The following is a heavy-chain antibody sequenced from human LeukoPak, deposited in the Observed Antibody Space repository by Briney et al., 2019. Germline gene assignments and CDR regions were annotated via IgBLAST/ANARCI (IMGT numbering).Heavy chain of an antibody. CDR3: ARVDRESTTNPDY. J-gene: IGHJ4*02. D-gene: IGHD1-7*01. Sequence: ASVKVSCKASGYTFTGYYMHWVRQAPGQGLEWMGWINPNSGGTNYAQKFQGRVTMTRDTSISTAYMELSRLRSDDTAVYYCARVDRESTTNPDYWGQGTLSPSPQ. CDR1: GYTFTGYY. V-gene: IGHV1-2*02. CDR2: INPNSGGT.